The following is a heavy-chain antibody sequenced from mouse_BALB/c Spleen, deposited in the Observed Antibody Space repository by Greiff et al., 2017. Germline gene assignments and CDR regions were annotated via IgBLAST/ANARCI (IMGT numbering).Heavy chain of an antibody. V-gene: IGHV1-54*01. Sequence: VNVVESGAELVRPGTSVKVSCKASGYAFTNYLIEWVKQRPGQGLEWIGVINPGSGGTNYNEKFKGKATLTADKSSSTAYMQLSSLTSDDSAVYFCARGGSLYYYAMDYWGQGTSVTVSS. CDR1: GYAFTNYL. CDR3: ARGGSLYYYAMDY. CDR2: INPGSGGT. J-gene: IGHJ4*01.